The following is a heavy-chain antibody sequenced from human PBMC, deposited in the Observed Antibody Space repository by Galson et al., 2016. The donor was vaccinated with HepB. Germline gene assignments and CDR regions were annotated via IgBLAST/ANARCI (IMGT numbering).Heavy chain of an antibody. CDR2: ISYSGASA. Sequence: SLRLSCAASGFTFSNYAMSWVRQAPGKGLEWVAAISYSGASAYYADSAKGRFTISRDNSKNTVFLQMNSLGAKDTARYYCAKVLRQSGPDDHFDSWGQGTLVTVTS. CDR3: AKVLRQSGPDDHFDS. CDR1: GFTFSNYA. J-gene: IGHJ4*02. V-gene: IGHV3-23*01. D-gene: IGHD2-15*01.